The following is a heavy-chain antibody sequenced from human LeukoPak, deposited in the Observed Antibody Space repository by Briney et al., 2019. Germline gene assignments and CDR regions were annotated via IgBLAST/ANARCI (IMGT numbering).Heavy chain of an antibody. J-gene: IGHJ6*03. CDR2: IKQDGSEK. CDR3: ARDPDPAYYYDSSGYMDV. CDR1: GFTFSSYW. D-gene: IGHD3-22*01. V-gene: IGHV3-7*01. Sequence: GGSLRLSCAASGFTFSSYWMSWVRQAPGKGLEWVANIKQDGSEKYYVDSVKGRFTISRDNAKNSLYLQMNSLRVEDTAVYYCARDPDPAYYYDSSGYMDVWGKGTTVTVSS.